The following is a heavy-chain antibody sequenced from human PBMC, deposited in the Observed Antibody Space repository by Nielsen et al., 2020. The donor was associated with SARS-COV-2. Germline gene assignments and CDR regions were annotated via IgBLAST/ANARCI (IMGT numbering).Heavy chain of an antibody. CDR2: ISSSSSYI. CDR1: GFTFSSYW. CDR3: ARDSRPSLGAYYDFWSGYYTLGVNGMDV. V-gene: IGHV3-21*01. D-gene: IGHD3-3*01. J-gene: IGHJ6*02. Sequence: GGSLRLSCAASGFTFSSYWMSWVRQAPGKGLEWVSSISSSSSYIYYADSVKGRFTISRDNAKNSLYLQMNSLRAEDTAVYYCARDSRPSLGAYYDFWSGYYTLGVNGMDVWGQGTTVTVSS.